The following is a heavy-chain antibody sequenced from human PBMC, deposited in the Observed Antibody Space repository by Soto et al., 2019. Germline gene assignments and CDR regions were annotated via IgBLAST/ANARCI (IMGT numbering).Heavy chain of an antibody. V-gene: IGHV1-69*12. CDR3: ARGRWYYYGSGSPNWFDP. J-gene: IGHJ5*02. Sequence: QVQLVQSGAEVKKPGSSVKVSCKASGGTFSSYAISWVRQAPGQGLEWMGGIIPIFGTANYAQKFQGRVTITADESTSTAYMELSSRRSEDTAVYYCARGRWYYYGSGSPNWFDPWGQGTLVTVSS. CDR2: IIPIFGTA. CDR1: GGTFSSYA. D-gene: IGHD3-10*01.